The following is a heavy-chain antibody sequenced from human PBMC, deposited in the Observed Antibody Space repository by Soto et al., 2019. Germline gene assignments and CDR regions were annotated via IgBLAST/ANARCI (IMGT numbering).Heavy chain of an antibody. CDR2: TNGNLGTG. CDR3: ARRDSHGYFRYFDN. J-gene: IGHJ4*02. Sequence: QVQLVQSGAEVKRPGSSVKVSCKASGGTFSSYPISWVRQAPGQGLEWMGGTNGNLGTGNYAQKFRGRLTITTDISTPTAYMGLSSLTSEDTAVYYCARRDSHGYFRYFDNWGQGTLFTVSS. V-gene: IGHV1-69*06. CDR1: GGTFSSYP. D-gene: IGHD4-17*01.